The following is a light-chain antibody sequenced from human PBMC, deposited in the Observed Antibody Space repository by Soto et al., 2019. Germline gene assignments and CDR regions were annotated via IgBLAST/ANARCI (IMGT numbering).Light chain of an antibody. CDR3: QSYDSSLSGSV. Sequence: QSVLTQPPSVSGAPGQRVTISCTGSSSNIGAGYHVHWYQQIPGTAPKLLIYGNNNRPSGVPDRFSGSKSGTSASLAITGLQAEDEADYYCQSYDSSLSGSVFGGGTQLTVL. V-gene: IGLV1-40*01. CDR2: GNN. J-gene: IGLJ3*02. CDR1: SSNIGAGYH.